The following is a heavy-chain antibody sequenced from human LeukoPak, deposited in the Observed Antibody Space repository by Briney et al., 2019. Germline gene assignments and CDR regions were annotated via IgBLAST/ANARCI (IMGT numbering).Heavy chain of an antibody. CDR1: GDSVSVNSYV. V-gene: IGHV6-1*01. Sequence: SQTLSLTCAISGDSVSVNSYVWNWIRQSPSRGLEWLGRTYYRSKWYNDYAVSVKSRITISPDTSKNQFSLQLNSVTPEDTAVYYCARDADWGFDAFDIWGQGTVVTVSS. CDR3: ARDADWGFDAFDI. CDR2: TYYRSKWYN. J-gene: IGHJ3*02. D-gene: IGHD7-27*01.